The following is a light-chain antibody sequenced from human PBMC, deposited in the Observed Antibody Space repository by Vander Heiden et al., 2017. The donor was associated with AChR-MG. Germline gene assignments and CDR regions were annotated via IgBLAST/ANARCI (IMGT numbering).Light chain of an antibody. CDR2: DAS. V-gene: IGKV3-15*01. CDR1: QSVSSK. J-gene: IGKJ4*01. CDR3: QQYNDWPPRT. Sequence: EIVMTQSPATLSVSPGERATLSCRASQSVSSKLAWYQHIPGQAPRLLIYDASTRATGIPARFSGSGSGTEFTLTISSLQSEDFAVYYCQQYNDWPPRTFGGGTKVEIK.